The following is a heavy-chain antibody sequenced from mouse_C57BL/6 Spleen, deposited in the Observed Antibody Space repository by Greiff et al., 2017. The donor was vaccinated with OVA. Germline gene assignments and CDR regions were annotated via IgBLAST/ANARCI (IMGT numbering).Heavy chain of an antibody. V-gene: IGHV1-82*01. CDR2: LYPGDGDT. J-gene: IGHJ4*01. CDR3: ARSVLYGNYEGDYYAMDY. CDR1: GYAFSSSW. D-gene: IGHD2-1*01. Sequence: QVQLQQSGPELVKPGASVKISCKASGYAFSSSWMNWVKQRPGQGLEWIGRLYPGDGDTNYTGKFKGKATLTADKSCSTAYMQLSSLTSEDSAVYFCARSVLYGNYEGDYYAMDYWGQGTSVTVSS.